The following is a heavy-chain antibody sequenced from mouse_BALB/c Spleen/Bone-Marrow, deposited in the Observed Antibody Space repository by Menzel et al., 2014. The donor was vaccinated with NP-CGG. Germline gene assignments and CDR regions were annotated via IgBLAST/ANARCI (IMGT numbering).Heavy chain of an antibody. V-gene: IGHV5-12-1*01. CDR1: GFAFSGYD. J-gene: IGHJ4*01. D-gene: IGHD2-2*01. CDR3: ARQRGYAYAMDY. Sequence: EVKVEESGGGLVKPGGFLKLSCAASGFAFSGYDMSWVRQTPEKRLEWVAYISSGGINTYYTDSVKGRFTISRDNAKNTLYLQMNSLKSEDTAMYYCARQRGYAYAMDYWGRGTSVTVSS. CDR2: ISSGGINT.